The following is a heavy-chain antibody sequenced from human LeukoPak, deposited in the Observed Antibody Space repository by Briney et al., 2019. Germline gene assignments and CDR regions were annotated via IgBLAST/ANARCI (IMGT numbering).Heavy chain of an antibody. Sequence: GGSLRLSCAVSGFSFNNYNMNWVRQTPEKGLEWVSSISSSAKYTYYADSVKGRFTISRDNAKNSLYLQMDSLTAEDTAVYFCARREYYDSSGYRWGQGTLVTVSS. CDR3: ARREYYDSSGYR. J-gene: IGHJ4*02. CDR2: ISSSAKYT. CDR1: GFSFNNYN. D-gene: IGHD3-22*01. V-gene: IGHV3-21*01.